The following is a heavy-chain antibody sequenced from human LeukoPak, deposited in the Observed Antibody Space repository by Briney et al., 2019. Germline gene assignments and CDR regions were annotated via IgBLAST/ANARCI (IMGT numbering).Heavy chain of an antibody. CDR1: GGSISNFY. CDR3: ATAWDY. J-gene: IGHJ4*02. CDR2: IYYSGST. Sequence: SQTLSLTCTVSGGSISNFYWSWIRQPPGKGLEWIGYIYYSGSTNYNPSLKSRVTISIDTSKNQFSLKLSSVTAADTAVYYCATAWDYWGQGTLVTVSS. V-gene: IGHV4-59*01.